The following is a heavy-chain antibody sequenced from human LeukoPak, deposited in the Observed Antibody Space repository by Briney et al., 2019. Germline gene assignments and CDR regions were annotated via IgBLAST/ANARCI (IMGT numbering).Heavy chain of an antibody. CDR1: GFTFSSYA. CDR3: ARRAGEYSHPHDY. D-gene: IGHD4-17*01. V-gene: IGHV3-23*01. CDR2: ISGGGGST. Sequence: GGSLRLSCAASGFTFSSYAMTWVRQAPGKGLEWVSAISGGGGSTYYADSVKGRFTISRDNSKNTLYLQMNSLRAEDTAVYYCARRAGEYSHPHDYWGQGTLVTVSS. J-gene: IGHJ4*02.